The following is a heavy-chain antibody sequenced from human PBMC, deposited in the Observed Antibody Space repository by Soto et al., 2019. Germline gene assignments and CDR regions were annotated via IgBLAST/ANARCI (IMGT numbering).Heavy chain of an antibody. CDR2: INAGNGNT. V-gene: IGHV1-3*01. CDR3: ARGTAMIYYYYYGRDV. Sequence: ASVRVSCKASGYTFTSYAMHWVRQAPGQRLEWMGWINAGNGNTKYSQKFQGRVTITRDTSASTAYMELSSLRSEDTAVYYCARGTAMIYYYYYGRDVCGQVTTGTVS. CDR1: GYTFTSYA. J-gene: IGHJ6*02. D-gene: IGHD3-22*01.